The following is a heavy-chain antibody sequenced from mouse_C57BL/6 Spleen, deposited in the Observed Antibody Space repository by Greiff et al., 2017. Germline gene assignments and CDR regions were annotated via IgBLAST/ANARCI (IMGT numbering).Heavy chain of an antibody. CDR3: SSCRGYYYDGVAFAY. CDR1: GYTFTSYW. V-gene: IGHV1-53*01. J-gene: IGHJ3*01. Sequence: QVQLQQPGPELVKPGASVKLSCKASGYTFTSYWMHWVKQRPGQGLEWIGNINPSNGGTNYNEKLKSKATLTVDKSSSTAYMQLSSLTSEDSAFYYCSSCRGYYYDGVAFAYWGQGTLVTVSS. D-gene: IGHD1-1*01. CDR2: INPSNGGT.